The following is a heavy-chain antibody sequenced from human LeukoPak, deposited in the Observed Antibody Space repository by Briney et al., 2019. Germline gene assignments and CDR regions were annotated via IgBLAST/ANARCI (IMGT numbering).Heavy chain of an antibody. CDR3: ARDTAMAKGGYYYYYMDV. J-gene: IGHJ6*03. D-gene: IGHD5-18*01. V-gene: IGHV3-7*01. CDR1: GFTFSSYG. Sequence: PGGSLRLSCAASGFTFSSYGMHWVRQAPGKGLEWVANINQDGSEKYYVDSVKGRFTISRDNAKNSLYLQLNSLRAEDTAVYYCARDTAMAKGGYYYYYMDVWGKGTTVTVSS. CDR2: INQDGSEK.